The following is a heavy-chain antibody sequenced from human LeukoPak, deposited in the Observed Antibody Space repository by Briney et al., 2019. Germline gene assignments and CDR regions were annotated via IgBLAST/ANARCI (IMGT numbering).Heavy chain of an antibody. Sequence: SVKVSCNASGDIFNSYSVSWVRQAPGQGLEWVGDIIPIFGSTNYAQKFQGRVTITTDQSTRTAYMELNSLSSDDTAVYYCARVGRSRGSLPNSYYYMDVWGKGTTVTVSS. CDR2: IIPIFGST. D-gene: IGHD1-26*01. CDR3: ARVGRSRGSLPNSYYYMDV. J-gene: IGHJ6*03. V-gene: IGHV1-69*05. CDR1: GDIFNSYS.